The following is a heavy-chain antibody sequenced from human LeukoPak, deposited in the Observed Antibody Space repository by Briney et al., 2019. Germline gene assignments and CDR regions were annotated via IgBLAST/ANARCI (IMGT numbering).Heavy chain of an antibody. V-gene: IGHV1-8*01. D-gene: IGHD1-7*01. CDR1: GHTFTSYD. J-gene: IGHJ4*02. CDR2: MNPNSGNT. CDR3: ARASITGTTEFDY. Sequence: ASVKVSCKASGHTFTSYDINWVRQATGQGLEWMGWMNPNSGNTGYAQKFQGRVTMTRNTSISTAYMELSSLRSEDTAVYYCARASITGTTEFDYWGQGTLVTVSS.